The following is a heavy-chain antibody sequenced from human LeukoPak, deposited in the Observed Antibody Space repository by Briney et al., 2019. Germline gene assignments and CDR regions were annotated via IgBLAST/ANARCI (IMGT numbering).Heavy chain of an antibody. CDR2: IYYSGST. CDR3: ASLALAASPMGAFDI. D-gene: IGHD2-15*01. CDR1: GGSISSSSYY. Sequence: SETLSLTCTVSGGSISSSSYYWGWIRQPPGKGLEWIGSIYYSGSTYYNPSLKSRVTIPVDTSKNQFSLKLSSVTAADTAVYYCASLALAASPMGAFDIWGQGTMVTVSS. J-gene: IGHJ3*02. V-gene: IGHV4-39*07.